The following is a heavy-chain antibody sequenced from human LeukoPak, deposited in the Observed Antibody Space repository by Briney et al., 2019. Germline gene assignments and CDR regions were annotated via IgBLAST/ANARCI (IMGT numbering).Heavy chain of an antibody. CDR1: GFTFSSYS. CDR2: ISSSSSYI. Sequence: PGGSLRLSCAASGFTFSSYSMNWVRQAPGKGLEWVSSISSSSSYIYYADSLKGRFTISRDNAKKSVYLQMNSLRAEDTAVYYCASARFLTGYFPRFDYWGQGTLVTVSS. D-gene: IGHD3-9*01. V-gene: IGHV3-21*01. J-gene: IGHJ4*02. CDR3: ASARFLTGYFPRFDY.